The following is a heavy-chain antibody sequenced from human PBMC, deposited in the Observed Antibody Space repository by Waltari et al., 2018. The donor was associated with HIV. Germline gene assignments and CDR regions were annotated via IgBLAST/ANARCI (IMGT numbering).Heavy chain of an antibody. Sequence: QVQLVQSGAEVKKPGSSVKVSCKASGGTFSSYAISWVRQAPGQGLEWMGGIIPIFGTANYAQKFQGRVTITADKSTSTAYMELSSLRSEDTAVYYCARDPPYYDSSGYYDMGYWGQGTLVTVSS. J-gene: IGHJ4*02. D-gene: IGHD3-22*01. CDR2: IIPIFGTA. CDR3: ARDPPYYDSSGYYDMGY. V-gene: IGHV1-69*06. CDR1: GGTFSSYA.